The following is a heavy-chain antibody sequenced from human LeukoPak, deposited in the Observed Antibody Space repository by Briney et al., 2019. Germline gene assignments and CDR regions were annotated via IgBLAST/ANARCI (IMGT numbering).Heavy chain of an antibody. J-gene: IGHJ3*02. V-gene: IGHV1-69*05. D-gene: IGHD4-11*01. CDR2: IIPIFGTA. CDR1: GGTFSSYA. CDR3: ARGGDYSNVGGAFDI. Sequence: SVKVSCKASGGTFSSYAICWVRQAPGQGLEWMGGIIPIFGTANYAQKFQGRVTITTDESTSTAYMELGSLRSEDTAVYYCARGGDYSNVGGAFDIWGQGTMVTVSS.